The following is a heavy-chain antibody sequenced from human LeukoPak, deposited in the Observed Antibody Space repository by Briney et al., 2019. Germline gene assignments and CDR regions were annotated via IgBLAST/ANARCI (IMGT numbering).Heavy chain of an antibody. V-gene: IGHV4-59*02. Sequence: SETLSLTCPISGGSVSDYYWSWIRQSPGKGLEWIGYIYHTGSTSYSPSLKSRVTISVDTSQNQFSLKLSSVTAADTAVYYCASRKLGNDYWGQGTLVTVSS. CDR3: ASRKLGNDY. CDR1: GGSVSDYY. CDR2: IYHTGST. D-gene: IGHD7-27*01. J-gene: IGHJ4*02.